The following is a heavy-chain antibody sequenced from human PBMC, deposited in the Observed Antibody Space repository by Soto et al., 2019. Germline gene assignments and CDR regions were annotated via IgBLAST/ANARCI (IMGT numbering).Heavy chain of an antibody. CDR3: AISYDSPGGP. V-gene: IGHV3-7*01. CDR1: GFTFSSQW. CDR2: IKGDGSAK. Sequence: GGSLRLSCAASGFTFSSQWMSWVRQTPGKGLEWVANIKGDGSAKFYADSVRGRFTISRDNAKNSLYLQMNSLRVEDTAVYYCAISYDSPGGPWGQGTLVTVSS. J-gene: IGHJ5*02. D-gene: IGHD3-3*01.